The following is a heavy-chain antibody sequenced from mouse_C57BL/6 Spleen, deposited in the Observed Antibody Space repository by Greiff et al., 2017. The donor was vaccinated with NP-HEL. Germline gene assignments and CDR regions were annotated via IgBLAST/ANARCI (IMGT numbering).Heavy chain of an antibody. CDR1: GYTFTGYW. CDR2: ILPGSGST. D-gene: IGHD1-1*01. CDR3: ARSPPFYGSSYGYFDV. J-gene: IGHJ1*03. V-gene: IGHV1-9*01. Sequence: VQLQQSGAELMKPGASVKLSCKATGYTFTGYWIEWVKQRPGHGLEWIGEILPGSGSTNYNEKFKGKATFTADTSSNTAYMQLSSLTTEDSAIYYCARSPPFYGSSYGYFDVWGTGTTVTVSS.